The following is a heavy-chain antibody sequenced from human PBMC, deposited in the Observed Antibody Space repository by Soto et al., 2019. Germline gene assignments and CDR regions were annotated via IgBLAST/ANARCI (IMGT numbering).Heavy chain of an antibody. V-gene: IGHV3-33*01. CDR1: GFTFSSYG. D-gene: IGHD6-19*01. CDR3: ARDLRQWLVLYSFDY. CDR2: IWYDGSNK. Sequence: QVQLVESGGGVVQPGRSLRLSCAASGFTFSSYGMHWVRQAPGKGLEWVAVIWYDGSNKYYADSLKGRFTISRDKSKNTLYLEMNSLRAEDTAVYYCARDLRQWLVLYSFDYWGQGTLVTVSS. J-gene: IGHJ4*02.